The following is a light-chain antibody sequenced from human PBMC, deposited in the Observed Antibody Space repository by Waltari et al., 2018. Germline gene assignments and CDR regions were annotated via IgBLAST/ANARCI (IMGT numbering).Light chain of an antibody. CDR1: QSISSN. CDR2: GVS. Sequence: ETMMTQSPDTLSVSPGERATLSCRASQSISSNLAWYQQKPGQAPRLLIFGVSTRATGIPARFSGSGSGTEFTLTISSLESEDFGIYYCQQYNNWPPEMYTFGQGTKLEI. CDR3: QQYNNWPPEMYT. V-gene: IGKV3D-15*01. J-gene: IGKJ2*01.